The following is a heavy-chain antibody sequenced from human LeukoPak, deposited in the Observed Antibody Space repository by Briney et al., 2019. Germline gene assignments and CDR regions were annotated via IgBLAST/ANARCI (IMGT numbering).Heavy chain of an antibody. CDR1: GGSISSSSYY. Sequence: SETLSLTCTVSGGSISSSSYYWGWIRQPPGKGLEWIGSIYYSGSTYYSPSLKSRVTTSVDTSKNQFSLKLSSVTAADTAVYYCTDYGDYHFDYWGQGTLVTVSS. J-gene: IGHJ4*02. D-gene: IGHD4-17*01. CDR2: IYYSGST. V-gene: IGHV4-39*01. CDR3: TDYGDYHFDY.